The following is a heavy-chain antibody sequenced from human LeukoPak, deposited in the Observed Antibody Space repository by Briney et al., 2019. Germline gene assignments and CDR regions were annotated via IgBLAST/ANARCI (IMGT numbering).Heavy chain of an antibody. V-gene: IGHV3-13*04. J-gene: IGHJ4*02. CDR1: GFTFSSYD. D-gene: IGHD3-10*01. CDR2: IGTAGDT. CDR3: ARGCYYGSGSYPMYYFDY. Sequence: AGSLRLSCAASGFTFSSYDMHWVRQATGKGLEWVSAIGTAGDTYYPGSVKGRFTISRENAKNSLYLQMNRLRAGDTAVYYCARGCYYGSGSYPMYYFDYWGQGTLVTVSS.